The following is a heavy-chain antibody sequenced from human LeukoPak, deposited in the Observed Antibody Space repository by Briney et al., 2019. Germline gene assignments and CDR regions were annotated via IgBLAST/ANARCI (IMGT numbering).Heavy chain of an antibody. J-gene: IGHJ4*02. Sequence: SETLSLTCTVSGGSISSYYWSWIRQPPGKGLEWIGYIYYSGSTNYNPSLKSRVTISLDTSKNQFSMNLSSVTAADTAVYYCARKSFHTSSYDYWGQGTLVTVSS. CDR2: IYYSGST. CDR1: GGSISSYY. D-gene: IGHD2-2*01. CDR3: ARKSFHTSSYDY. V-gene: IGHV4-59*01.